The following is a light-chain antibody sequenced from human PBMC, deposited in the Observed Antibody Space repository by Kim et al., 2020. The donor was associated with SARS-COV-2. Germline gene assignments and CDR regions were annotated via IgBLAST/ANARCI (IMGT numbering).Light chain of an antibody. V-gene: IGKV3-15*01. Sequence: DTVMTQSPATLSVSPGERATLSCRASQSGSSNLAWYRQKPGQAPRLLIHGASTRATGIPDRFSGSWSGTEFTLTITSLQSEDFAVYYCQQYDNWPWTFGQGTKVDIK. CDR1: QSGSSN. J-gene: IGKJ1*01. CDR2: GAS. CDR3: QQYDNWPWT.